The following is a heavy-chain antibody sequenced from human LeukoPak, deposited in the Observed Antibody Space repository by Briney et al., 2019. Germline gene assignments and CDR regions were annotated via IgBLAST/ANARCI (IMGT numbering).Heavy chain of an antibody. CDR2: MNPNSGNT. CDR1: GYTFTGYY. J-gene: IGHJ5*02. Sequence: GASVKVSCKASGYTFTGYYMHWVRQAPGQGLEWMGWMNPNSGNTGYAQKFQGRVTMTRNTSISTAYMELSSLRSEDTAVYYCARGGSYDFWSGYYHGNWFDPWGQGTLVTVSS. D-gene: IGHD3-3*01. V-gene: IGHV1-8*02. CDR3: ARGGSYDFWSGYYHGNWFDP.